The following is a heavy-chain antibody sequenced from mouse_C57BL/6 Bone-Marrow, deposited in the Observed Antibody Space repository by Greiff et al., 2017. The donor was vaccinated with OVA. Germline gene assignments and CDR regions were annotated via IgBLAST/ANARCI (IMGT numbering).Heavy chain of an antibody. CDR1: GFTFTDYY. CDR2: IRHKANGSTS. J-gene: IGHJ1*03. Sequence: EVQLVESGGGLVQPGGSLSLSCAASGFTFTDYYMSWVRQPPGQALEWLGFIRHKANGSTSEYSASVKGRFTISRDNSQSILYLQRNALIAEDSATYYCARFPGSKWYIDVWGTGTTVTVSS. D-gene: IGHD4-1*01. CDR3: ARFPGSKWYIDV. V-gene: IGHV7-3*01.